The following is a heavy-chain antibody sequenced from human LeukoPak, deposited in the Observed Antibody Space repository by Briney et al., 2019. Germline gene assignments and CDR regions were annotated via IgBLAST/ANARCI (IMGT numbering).Heavy chain of an antibody. Sequence: GGSLRLSCAASGFTVSSNYMSWVRQAPGKGLEWVSIIYSGGSTFYADSVKGRFTISRDNSKNTLYLQINSLRAEDTAVYHCAKYSGYEYYYHYYMDVWGKGTTVTISS. CDR1: GFTVSSNY. CDR2: IYSGGST. D-gene: IGHD5-12*01. V-gene: IGHV3-53*01. J-gene: IGHJ6*03. CDR3: AKYSGYEYYYHYYMDV.